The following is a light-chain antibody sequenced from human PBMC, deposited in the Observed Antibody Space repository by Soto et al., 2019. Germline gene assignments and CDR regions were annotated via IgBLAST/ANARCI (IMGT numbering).Light chain of an antibody. V-gene: IGKV3-11*01. CDR2: GAS. CDR3: QQRHNWPIT. J-gene: IGKJ5*01. CDR1: QSVSSY. Sequence: EIVLTQSPATLSLSPGERATLSCRASQSVSSYLAWYQQKPGQAPRLLIYGASNRATGIPARFSGSGSGTDFTLTISGLEPADLGVYYCQQRHNWPITFGQGTRLE.